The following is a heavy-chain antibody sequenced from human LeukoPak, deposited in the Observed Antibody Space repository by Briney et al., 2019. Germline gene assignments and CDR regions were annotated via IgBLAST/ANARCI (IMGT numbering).Heavy chain of an antibody. J-gene: IGHJ5*02. V-gene: IGHV3-15*01. CDR1: GFTLSNAY. Sequence: GGSLRLSCAASGFTLSNAYMSWVRQAPGKGLEWVGRIKNKTNGGITDYAAPVKGRFTISRDDSKNTLYLQMNSLKTEDTAVYYCTTTIVGVTTWFDPWGQGTLVTVSS. CDR2: IKNKTNGGIT. D-gene: IGHD1-26*01. CDR3: TTTIVGVTTWFDP.